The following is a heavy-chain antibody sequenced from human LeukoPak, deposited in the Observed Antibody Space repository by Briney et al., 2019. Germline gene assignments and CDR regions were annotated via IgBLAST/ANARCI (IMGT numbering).Heavy chain of an antibody. V-gene: IGHV4-59*01. Sequence: SQTLSLTCSVSGGSIRSYYWTWIRQPPGKGLEWIGYIYYSRNTNYNPSLKSRVAISVDTSKNQFSLKLSSVTAADTAVYYCARGNSYYDTSGYFPWESFQHWGQGTLVTVSS. CDR2: IYYSRNT. J-gene: IGHJ1*01. CDR1: GGSIRSYY. CDR3: ARGNSYYDTSGYFPWESFQH. D-gene: IGHD3-22*01.